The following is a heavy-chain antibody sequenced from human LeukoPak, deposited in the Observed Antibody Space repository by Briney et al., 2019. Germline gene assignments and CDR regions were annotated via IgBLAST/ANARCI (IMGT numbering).Heavy chain of an antibody. D-gene: IGHD2-2*01. J-gene: IGHJ4*02. CDR3: ARDHAYRADY. CDR1: GFTFSNDW. CDR2: INQDESKK. Sequence: PGGSLRLSCAASGFTFSNDWMCWVRQAPGKGLEWVANINQDESKKYYADSEKGRFTISRDNAKNSLYLQMSSLTAEDTAIYYCARDHAYRADYWGQGTLVTVSS. V-gene: IGHV3-7*01.